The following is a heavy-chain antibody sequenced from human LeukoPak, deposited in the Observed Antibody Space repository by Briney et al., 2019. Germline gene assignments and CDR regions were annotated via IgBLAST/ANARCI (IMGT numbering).Heavy chain of an antibody. V-gene: IGHV4-4*02. Sequence: SSETLSLTCAVSGGSISSSNWWSWVRQPPGKGLEWSGEIYHSGSTNYNPSLKSRVTISVDKSQNQFSLKLNSVTAADTAVYYCARSLGLQYASGCFDPWGQGTLVTVSS. D-gene: IGHD3-10*01. CDR2: IYHSGST. CDR3: ARSLGLQYASGCFDP. J-gene: IGHJ5*02. CDR1: GGSISSSNW.